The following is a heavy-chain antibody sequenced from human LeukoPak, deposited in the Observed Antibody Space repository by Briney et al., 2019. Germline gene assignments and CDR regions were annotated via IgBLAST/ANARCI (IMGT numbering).Heavy chain of an antibody. CDR2: MSSSSSYI. CDR3: ARDRADYVWGSPIEY. D-gene: IGHD3-16*01. CDR1: GCTFSSYS. J-gene: IGHJ4*02. V-gene: IGHV3-21*01. Sequence: GGSLRLSCAASGCTFSSYSMTWVRQAPGKGLEWVSSMSSSSSYIYYADSVKGRFTISRDNAKNSLYLQMNSLRAEDTAAYYCARDRADYVWGSPIEYWGQGTLVTVSS.